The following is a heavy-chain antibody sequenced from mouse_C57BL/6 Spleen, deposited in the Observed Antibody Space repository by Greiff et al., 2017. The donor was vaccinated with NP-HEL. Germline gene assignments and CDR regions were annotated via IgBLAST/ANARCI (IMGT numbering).Heavy chain of an antibody. CDR1: GYTFTSYW. J-gene: IGHJ3*01. Sequence: VQLQQSGAELVKPGASVKMSCKASGYTFTSYWITWVKQRPGQGLEWIGDIYPGSGSTNYNEKFKSKATLTVDTSSSTAYMQLSSLTSEDSAVYYCASGDSSGLAWFAYWGQGTLVTVSA. D-gene: IGHD3-2*02. CDR2: IYPGSGST. CDR3: ASGDSSGLAWFAY. V-gene: IGHV1-55*01.